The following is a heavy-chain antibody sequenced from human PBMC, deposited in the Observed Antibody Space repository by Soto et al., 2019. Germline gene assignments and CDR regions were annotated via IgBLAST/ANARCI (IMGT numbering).Heavy chain of an antibody. D-gene: IGHD3-3*01. J-gene: IGHJ6*02. CDR2: IKTDGTST. CDR3: AVITIFGVATSMDV. CDR1: GFTLSSRW. V-gene: IGHV3-74*01. Sequence: GGSLRLSCAASGFTLSSRWMHWVRQAPGKGLVWVSRIKTDGTSTSYADSVKGRFTISRDNSKNTLYLQMNSLRAEDTAVYYCAVITIFGVATSMDVWGQGTTVTVSS.